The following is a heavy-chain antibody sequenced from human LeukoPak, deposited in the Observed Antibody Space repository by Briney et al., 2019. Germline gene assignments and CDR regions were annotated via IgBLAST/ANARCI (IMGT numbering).Heavy chain of an antibody. J-gene: IGHJ6*02. Sequence: GGSLRLSCAASGFTFDDYAMHWVRHAPGKGLEWVSLISGDGGSTYYADSVKGRFTISRDNSKNSLYLQMNSLRTEDTALYYCAKGSSIGGYYYYYGMDVWGQGTTVTVSS. D-gene: IGHD2-21*01. CDR3: AKGSSIGGYYYYYGMDV. V-gene: IGHV3-43*02. CDR1: GFTFDDYA. CDR2: ISGDGGST.